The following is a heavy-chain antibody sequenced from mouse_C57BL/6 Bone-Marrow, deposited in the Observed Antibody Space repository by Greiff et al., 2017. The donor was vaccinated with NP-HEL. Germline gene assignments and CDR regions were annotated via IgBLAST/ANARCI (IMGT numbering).Heavy chain of an antibody. CDR1: GYTFTSYW. Sequence: QVQLQQSGAELVKPGASVKMSCKASGYTFTSYWITWVKQRPGQGLEWIGDIYPGSGSTNYNEKFKSKATLTVDTSSSTAYMQLSSLTSEDSAVYYCARRRLFTTEGYFDYWGQGTTLTVSS. CDR3: ARRRLFTTEGYFDY. J-gene: IGHJ2*01. D-gene: IGHD1-1*01. V-gene: IGHV1-55*01. CDR2: IYPGSGST.